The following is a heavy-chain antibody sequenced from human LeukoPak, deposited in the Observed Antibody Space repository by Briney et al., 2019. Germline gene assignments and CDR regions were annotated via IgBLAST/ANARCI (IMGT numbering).Heavy chain of an antibody. CDR2: ISYDGSNK. Sequence: GGSLRLSCAASGFTFSTYGMHWVRQAPGKGLEWVAVISYDGSNKYSADSVKGRCTISRDNSKNTLYLQMNSLRAEDTAVYYCAKWSGSGNYYYYYGMDVWGQGTTVTVSS. D-gene: IGHD3-10*01. CDR1: GFTFSTYG. V-gene: IGHV3-30*18. J-gene: IGHJ6*02. CDR3: AKWSGSGNYYYYYGMDV.